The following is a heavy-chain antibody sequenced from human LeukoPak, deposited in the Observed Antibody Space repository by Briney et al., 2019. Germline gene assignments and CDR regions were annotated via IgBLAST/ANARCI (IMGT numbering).Heavy chain of an antibody. V-gene: IGHV3-30*03. CDR1: GFTFSNYG. CDR2: ISYDGSNK. CDR3: SRSRPKFKDFDY. J-gene: IGHJ4*02. Sequence: GRSLRLSCAASGFTFSNYGMHWVRQAPGKGLEWVAFISYDGSNKYYADSVKGRFTISRDNSKNTLYLQMNSLRAEDTAVYYCSRSRPKFKDFDYWGQGTLVTVSS.